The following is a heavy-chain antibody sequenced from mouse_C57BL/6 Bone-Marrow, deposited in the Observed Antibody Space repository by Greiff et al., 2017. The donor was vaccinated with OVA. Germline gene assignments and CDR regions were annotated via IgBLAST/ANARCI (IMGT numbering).Heavy chain of an antibody. V-gene: IGHV5-16*01. D-gene: IGHD2-2*01. J-gene: IGHJ2*01. CDR2: INYDGSST. CDR3: ARVYYGYDGSFDY. CDR1: GFTFSDYY. Sequence: EVQLVESEGGLVQPGSSMKLSCTASGFTFSDYYMAWVRQVPEKGLEWVANINYDGSSTYYLDSLKSRFIISRDNAKNILYLQMSSLKSEDTATYYCARVYYGYDGSFDYWGQGTTLTVSS.